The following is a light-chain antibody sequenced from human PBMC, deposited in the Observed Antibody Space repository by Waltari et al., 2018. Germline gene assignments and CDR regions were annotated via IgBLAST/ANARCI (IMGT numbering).Light chain of an antibody. Sequence: DIVMTQSPSSLSASVGDRVTITCRASQGISIDLAWYQQKPGKAPKLLISGASTLQFGVPPRFSGSGSGTDFTLTISGLQPDDFATYYCQKYDSAPQTFGQGTKVEIK. J-gene: IGKJ1*01. V-gene: IGKV1-27*01. CDR3: QKYDSAPQT. CDR1: QGISID. CDR2: GAS.